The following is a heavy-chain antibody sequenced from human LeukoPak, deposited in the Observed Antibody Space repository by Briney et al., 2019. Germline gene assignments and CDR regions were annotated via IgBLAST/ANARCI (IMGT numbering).Heavy chain of an antibody. D-gene: IGHD3-3*01. CDR2: IRYDGSNK. Sequence: GGSLRLSCAASGFTFSSYGMHWVRQAPGKGLEWVAFIRYDGSNKYYADSVKGRFTISRDNSKNTLYLQMNSLRAEDTAVYYCAKGRYERFLEWLSYHDAFDIWGQGTMVTVSS. CDR3: AKGRYERFLEWLSYHDAFDI. J-gene: IGHJ3*02. V-gene: IGHV3-30*02. CDR1: GFTFSSYG.